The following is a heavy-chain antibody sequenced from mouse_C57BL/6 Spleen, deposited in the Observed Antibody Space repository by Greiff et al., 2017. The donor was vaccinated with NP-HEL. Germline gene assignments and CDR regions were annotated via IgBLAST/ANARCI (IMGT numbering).Heavy chain of an antibody. V-gene: IGHV3-6*01. Sequence: EVQLQQSGPGLVKPSQSLSLTCSVTSYSITSGYYWNWIRQFPGNKLEWMGYISYDGSNNYNPSLKNRISITRDTSKNQFFLKLNSVTTEDTATYYCARSRAFFDYWGQGTTLTVSS. CDR2: ISYDGSN. CDR3: ARSRAFFDY. CDR1: SYSITSGYY. J-gene: IGHJ2*01. D-gene: IGHD3-1*01.